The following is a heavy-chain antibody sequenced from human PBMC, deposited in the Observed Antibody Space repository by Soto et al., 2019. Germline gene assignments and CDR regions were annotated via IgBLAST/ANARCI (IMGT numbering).Heavy chain of an antibody. Sequence: QLQLQESGSRLVKSSETLSLTCAVSGDTISTGGYSWAWIRQPPGKPLEWIVQTNHSGNPYYNPFLKSRVIISVDRSKNQFSLKLSSVTAAETAMYYCARETYGDYVAYFDPWGPRTMVTVSS. CDR2: TNHSGNP. J-gene: IGHJ5*02. CDR1: GDTISTGGYS. V-gene: IGHV4-30-2*01. D-gene: IGHD4-17*01. CDR3: ARETYGDYVAYFDP.